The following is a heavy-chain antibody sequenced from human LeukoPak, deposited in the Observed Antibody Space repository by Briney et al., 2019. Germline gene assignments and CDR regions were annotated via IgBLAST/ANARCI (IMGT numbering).Heavy chain of an antibody. CDR2: MNHRGST. J-gene: IGHJ4*02. CDR3: ARGGSGYDSNPYFDY. CDR1: GGSFSGYY. V-gene: IGHV4-34*01. D-gene: IGHD5-12*01. Sequence: PSETLSLTCAVFGGSFSGYYWSWIRQPPGKGLEWIGAMNHRGSTNYNPSLKSRVTISVDTSKNQFSLKLSSVTAADTAVYYCARGGSGYDSNPYFDYWGQGTLVTVSS.